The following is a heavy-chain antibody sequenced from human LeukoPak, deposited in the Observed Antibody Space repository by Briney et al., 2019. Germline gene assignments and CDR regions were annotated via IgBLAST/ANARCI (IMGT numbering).Heavy chain of an antibody. CDR2: IIPILGIA. CDR1: GGTFSSYA. D-gene: IGHD3-10*01. V-gene: IGHV1-69*04. Sequence: GASVKVCCKASGGTFSSYAISWVRQAPGQGLEWMGRIIPILGIANYAQKFQGRVTITADKSTSTAYMELSSLRSEDTAVYYCARLVWFGELSYPLDYWGQGTLVTVSS. J-gene: IGHJ4*02. CDR3: ARLVWFGELSYPLDY.